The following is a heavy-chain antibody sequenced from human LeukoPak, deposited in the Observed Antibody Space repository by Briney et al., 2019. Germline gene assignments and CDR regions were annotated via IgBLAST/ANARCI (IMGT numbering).Heavy chain of an antibody. V-gene: IGHV3-48*04. D-gene: IGHD3-22*01. J-gene: IGHJ4*02. Sequence: GGSLRLSCAASGFTFSSYGMSWVRQAPGKGLEWVSYISSSGSTIYYADSVKGRFTISRDNAKNSLYLQMNSLRAEDTAVYYCARETYYYDSSGYYEKKGPFDYWGQGTLVTVSS. CDR2: ISSSGSTI. CDR1: GFTFSSYG. CDR3: ARETYYYDSSGYYEKKGPFDY.